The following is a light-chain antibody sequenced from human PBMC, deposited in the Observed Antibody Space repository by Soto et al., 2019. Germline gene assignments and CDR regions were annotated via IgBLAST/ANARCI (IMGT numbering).Light chain of an antibody. J-gene: IGLJ3*02. V-gene: IGLV8-61*01. CDR2: STN. CDR3: VLYMGSGIWV. Sequence: QAVVTQEPSFSVSPGRTVTLTCGLSSGSVSTSYYPSWYQQTPGQAPRTLIYSTNTPSSGVPDRFSSSILVNKAALTITGAQADDESDYYCVLYMGSGIWVFGGGTKLTVL. CDR1: SGSVSTSYY.